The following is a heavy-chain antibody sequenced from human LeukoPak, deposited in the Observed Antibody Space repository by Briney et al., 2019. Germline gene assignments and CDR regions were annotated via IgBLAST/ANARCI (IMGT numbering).Heavy chain of an antibody. Sequence: PSQTLSLTCTVTGGSISSGDYYWSWIRQPPGKGLEWIGYIYYSGRTYYNPSLKSRVTISVDTSKNQFSLKLSSVTAADTAVYYCARAGGGGLRFLEWFSRDYYMDVWGKGTTVTVSS. J-gene: IGHJ6*03. CDR1: GGSISSGDYY. D-gene: IGHD3-3*01. CDR3: ARAGGGGLRFLEWFSRDYYMDV. V-gene: IGHV4-30-4*08. CDR2: IYYSGRT.